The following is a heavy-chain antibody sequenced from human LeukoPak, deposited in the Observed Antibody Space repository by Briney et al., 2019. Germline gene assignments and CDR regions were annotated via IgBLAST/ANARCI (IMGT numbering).Heavy chain of an antibody. CDR3: AKDRSSDHWFAPRSHRWALDY. Sequence: GGSLRLSCAASGFSFTSDAFHWVRHVPGKGLEWVAVISSDGGNIFYADSVKGRFTISRDNSKNTLSLQMNSLRAEDTAVYYCAKDRSSDHWFAPRSHRWALDYWGQGTLVTVSS. CDR2: ISSDGGNI. J-gene: IGHJ4*02. CDR1: GFSFTSDA. V-gene: IGHV3-30-3*01. D-gene: IGHD3-10*01.